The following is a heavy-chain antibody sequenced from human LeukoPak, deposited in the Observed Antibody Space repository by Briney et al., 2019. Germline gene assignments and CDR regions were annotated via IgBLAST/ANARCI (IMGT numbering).Heavy chain of an antibody. CDR2: IYNTVDT. V-gene: IGHV4-59*01. CDR1: GDSIIGYY. Sequence: PSETLSLTCTVSGDSIIGYYWTWIRQPPGKGLEWIGYIYNTVDTNYNPSLKSRVTVSIDMSKKQFSLRLTSVTAADTAVYYCSRWRYYDSSGYNPTYYFDYWGQGILVTVSS. CDR3: SRWRYYDSSGYNPTYYFDY. D-gene: IGHD3-22*01. J-gene: IGHJ4*02.